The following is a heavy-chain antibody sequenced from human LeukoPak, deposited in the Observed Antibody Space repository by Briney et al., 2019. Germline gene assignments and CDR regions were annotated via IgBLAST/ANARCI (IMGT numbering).Heavy chain of an antibody. J-gene: IGHJ6*03. CDR2: ISSSGSTI. V-gene: IGHV3-11*04. CDR3: ARGEGSSWFYYYYYMDV. CDR1: GFTFSDYY. Sequence: GGSLRLSCAASGFTFSDYYMSWIRQAPGKGLEWVSYISSSGSTIYYADSVKGRFTISRDNSKNTLYLQMNSLRAEDTAVYYCARGEGSSWFYYYYYMDVWGKGTTVTVSS. D-gene: IGHD6-13*01.